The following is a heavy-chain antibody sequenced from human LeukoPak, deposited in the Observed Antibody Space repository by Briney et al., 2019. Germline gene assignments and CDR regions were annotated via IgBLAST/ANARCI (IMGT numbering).Heavy chain of an antibody. V-gene: IGHV3-9*01. J-gene: IGHJ3*02. CDR1: GFTFDDYA. CDR3: AKVRGVTYDAFDI. CDR2: ISWNSGSI. Sequence: GGSLRLSCAASGFTFDDYAMHWVRQAPGKGLEWVSGISWNSGSIGYADSVKGRFTISRDNAKNSLYLQMNSLRPEDTALYYCAKVRGVTYDAFDIWGPGTMVTVSS.